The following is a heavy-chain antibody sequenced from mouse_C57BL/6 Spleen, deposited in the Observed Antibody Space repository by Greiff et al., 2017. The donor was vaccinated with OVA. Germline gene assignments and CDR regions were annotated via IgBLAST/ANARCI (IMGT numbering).Heavy chain of an antibody. V-gene: IGHV1-9*01. CDR2: IIPGSGST. J-gene: IGHJ1*03. CDR1: GYTFTGYW. CDR3: ATKASYYGSSYWYFDV. D-gene: IGHD1-1*01. Sequence: QVQLKQSGAELMKPGASVKLSCTATGYTFTGYWIEWVKQRPGHGLEWIGEIIPGSGSTNYNEKFKGKATFTADTSSNTAYMQLSSLTTEDSAIYYCATKASYYGSSYWYFDVWGKGTTVTVSS.